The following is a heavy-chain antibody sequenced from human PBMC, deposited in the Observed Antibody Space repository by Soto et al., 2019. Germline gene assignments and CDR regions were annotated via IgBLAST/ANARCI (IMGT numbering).Heavy chain of an antibody. D-gene: IGHD2-2*01. Sequence: QVQLVQSGAEVKKPGASVKVSCKASGYTFTSYGISWVRQASGQGLEWMGWISAYNGNTNYAQKLPGRATMTTDTSTSTAYMELRSMRSDDTAVYYCARVRGDSVVVPAATPYYYYGMDVWGQGTTVTVSS. CDR2: ISAYNGNT. J-gene: IGHJ6*02. V-gene: IGHV1-18*01. CDR1: GYTFTSYG. CDR3: ARVRGDSVVVPAATPYYYYGMDV.